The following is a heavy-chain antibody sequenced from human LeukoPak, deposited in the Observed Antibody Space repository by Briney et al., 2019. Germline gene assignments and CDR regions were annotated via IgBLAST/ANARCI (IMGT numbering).Heavy chain of an antibody. CDR3: ARGRWHPSVRVDH. CDR2: INHSGRT. Sequence: SQTLSLTCTVSGDSISSGDYYWSWIRQPPGKGLEWIGEINHSGRTNYNPSLKSRVTISVDTSKNQFSLKVKSMTAADTAVYYCARGRWHPSVRVDHWGQGTLVTVSS. V-gene: IGHV4-30-4*01. D-gene: IGHD6-13*01. CDR1: GDSISSGDYY. J-gene: IGHJ4*02.